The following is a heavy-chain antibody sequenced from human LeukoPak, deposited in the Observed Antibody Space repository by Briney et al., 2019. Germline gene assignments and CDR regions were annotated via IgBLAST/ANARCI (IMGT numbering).Heavy chain of an antibody. Sequence: GASVKVSCKASGYTFTGYYVHWVRQAPGQGLEWMGWINPNSGGTNPAQKFQGRVTMTRDTSISTAYMDLSMLTSDDTAVYYCTRSSNYDWFDSWGQGTLVTVSS. CDR2: INPNSGGT. CDR1: GYTFTGYY. V-gene: IGHV1-2*02. D-gene: IGHD2-2*01. CDR3: TRSSNYDWFDS. J-gene: IGHJ5*01.